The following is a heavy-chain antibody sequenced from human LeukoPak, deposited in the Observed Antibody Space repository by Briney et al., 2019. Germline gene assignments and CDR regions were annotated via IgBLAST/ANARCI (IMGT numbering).Heavy chain of an antibody. J-gene: IGHJ4*02. D-gene: IGHD3-10*01. CDR3: ARATASGSGRAYDH. Sequence: SETLSLTCAVYGESMIGHYRTWIRQPPGKRLEWIGEIHHSGGTNSNPSLKNRVTMSIDMSKNQFSLKLNSVTAADTAVYYCARATASGSGRAYDHWAQGNLVPVSS. CDR2: IHHSGGT. V-gene: IGHV4-34*01. CDR1: GESMIGHY.